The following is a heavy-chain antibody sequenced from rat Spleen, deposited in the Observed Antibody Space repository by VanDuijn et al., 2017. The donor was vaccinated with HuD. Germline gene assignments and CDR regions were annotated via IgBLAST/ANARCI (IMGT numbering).Heavy chain of an antibody. CDR2: INSAGTT. CDR1: GYSITSNY. CDR3: ARRRNYNYDYFDY. Sequence: EVQLQESGPGLVKPSQSLSLTCSVTGYSITSNYWGWIRKFPENKMEWMGYINSAGTTINSPSLKSRISITRDTSKNQFFLQVNSVTSEDTATYYCARRRNYNYDYFDYWGQGVMVTVSS. V-gene: IGHV3-3*01. J-gene: IGHJ2*01. D-gene: IGHD1-5*01.